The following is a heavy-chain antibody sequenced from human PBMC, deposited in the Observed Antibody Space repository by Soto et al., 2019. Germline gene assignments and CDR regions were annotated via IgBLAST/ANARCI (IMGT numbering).Heavy chain of an antibody. CDR3: ARGGYDILTGYGAPAPHDP. CDR2: IYYSGST. J-gene: IGHJ5*02. Sequence: SESLSLTCTVSGGSISSGGYYWSWIRQHPGKGLEWIGYIYYSGSTYYNPSLKSRVTISVDTSKNQFSLKLSSVTAADTAVYYCARGGYDILTGYGAPAPHDPWGQGTLVTVSS. CDR1: GGSISSGGYY. D-gene: IGHD3-9*01. V-gene: IGHV4-31*03.